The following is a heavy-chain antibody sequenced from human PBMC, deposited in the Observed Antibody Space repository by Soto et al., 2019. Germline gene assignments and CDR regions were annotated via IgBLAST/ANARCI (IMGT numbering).Heavy chain of an antibody. J-gene: IGHJ4*02. V-gene: IGHV3-48*01. D-gene: IGHD3-10*01. Sequence: EVQLVESGGGWVQPGGSLRLSCAASGFTFSSYSMNWVRQAPGKGLEWVSYISSSSSTIYYADSVKGRFTISRDNAKNSLYLQMNSLRAEDTAVYYCARATMVRGAEFDYWGQGTLVTVSS. CDR1: GFTFSSYS. CDR3: ARATMVRGAEFDY. CDR2: ISSSSSTI.